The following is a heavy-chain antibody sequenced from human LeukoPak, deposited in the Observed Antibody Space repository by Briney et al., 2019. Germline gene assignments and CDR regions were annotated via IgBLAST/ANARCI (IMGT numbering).Heavy chain of an antibody. CDR3: ARDPAGIVGATPPDY. CDR1: GYTFTSFG. Sequence: VSVKVSCKASGYTFTSFGITWVRQAPGQGLQWMGWTSVYNGNTNYAQKFQGRVTMTTDTSTSTGYMELRGLRSDDTAVYYCARDPAGIVGATPPDYWGQGTLVTVSS. D-gene: IGHD1-26*01. CDR2: TSVYNGNT. J-gene: IGHJ4*02. V-gene: IGHV1-18*01.